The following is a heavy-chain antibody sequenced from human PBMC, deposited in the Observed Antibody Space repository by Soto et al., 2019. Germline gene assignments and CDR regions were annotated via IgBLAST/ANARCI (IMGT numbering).Heavy chain of an antibody. CDR1: GFTFSSYG. CDR2: ISYDGSNK. CDR3: AREEWYLLKAIDY. V-gene: IGHV3-30*03. J-gene: IGHJ4*02. Sequence: GGSLRLSCAASGFTFSSYGMHWVRQAPGKGLEWVAVISYDGSNKYYADSVKGRFTISRDNSKNTLYLQMNSLRAEDTAVYYCAREEWYLLKAIDYWGQGTLVTVSS. D-gene: IGHD3-3*01.